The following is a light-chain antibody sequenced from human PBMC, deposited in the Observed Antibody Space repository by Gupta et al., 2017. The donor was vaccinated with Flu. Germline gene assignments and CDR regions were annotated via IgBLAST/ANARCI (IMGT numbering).Light chain of an antibody. V-gene: IGKV3-15*01. J-gene: IGKJ2*01. CDR1: QSDRSN. CDR2: GAS. Sequence: IVMPQSPATLPVSPGERATLSFRASQSDRSNLAWYQQKPGQAPRLLMYGASTRETAIPARFSGSGSGTEFTLTISSLQSEDVAVYYCQQYDNWPGTFGQGTKVEIK. CDR3: QQYDNWPGT.